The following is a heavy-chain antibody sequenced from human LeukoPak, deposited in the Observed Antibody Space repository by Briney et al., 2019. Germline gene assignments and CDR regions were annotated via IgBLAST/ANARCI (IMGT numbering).Heavy chain of an antibody. D-gene: IGHD4-17*01. V-gene: IGHV3-9*01. CDR1: GFTFDDYA. Sequence: EPGRSLRLFCAASGFTFDDYAMHWVRQAPGKGLEWVSGISWNSGSIGYADSVKGRFTISRDNAKNSLYLQMNSLRAEDTALYYRAKDIANDYGDPYYFDYWGQGTLVTVSS. J-gene: IGHJ4*02. CDR3: AKDIANDYGDPYYFDY. CDR2: ISWNSGSI.